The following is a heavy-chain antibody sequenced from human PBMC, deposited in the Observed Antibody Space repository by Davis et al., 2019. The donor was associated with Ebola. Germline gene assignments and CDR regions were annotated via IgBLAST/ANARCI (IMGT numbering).Heavy chain of an antibody. CDR1: GYYFTSYW. D-gene: IGHD5-18*01. J-gene: IGHJ5*01. CDR2: IDPSDSYT. Sequence: GESLKISCKGSGYYFTSYWISWVRQMPGRGLEWMGRIDPSDSYTRYSPSFQGQVTISADKSISTAYLQWSSLKASDTAMFYCVRLPYTFGLLDSWGQGTLVTVSS. CDR3: VRLPYTFGLLDS. V-gene: IGHV5-10-1*04.